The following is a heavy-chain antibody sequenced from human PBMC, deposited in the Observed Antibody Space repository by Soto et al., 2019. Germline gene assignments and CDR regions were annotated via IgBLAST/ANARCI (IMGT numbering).Heavy chain of an antibody. V-gene: IGHV1-18*01. CDR2: ISTYNGNT. Sequence: QVQLVQSGAEVKKPGASVKVSCKASGYTFITYGVSWVRQAPGQGLDWLGWISTYNGNTRYAERLHGRVTMTTDTTTNTAYMELRNLRSDETAVYYCARGPTDYYDNSANYFLDYWGQGTLVTVSS. CDR3: ARGPTDYYDNSANYFLDY. CDR1: GYTFITYG. D-gene: IGHD3-22*01. J-gene: IGHJ4*02.